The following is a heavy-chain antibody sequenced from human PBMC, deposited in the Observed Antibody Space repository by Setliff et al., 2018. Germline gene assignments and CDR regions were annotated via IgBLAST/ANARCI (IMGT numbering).Heavy chain of an antibody. V-gene: IGHV3-7*01. D-gene: IGHD3-10*01. CDR1: GFSFSNCW. CDR3: ARDGVFYAMDV. Sequence: LRLSCTASGFSFSNCWVSWVRQTPGKGLEWLASINPHASEKYYVDSVKGRFTISRDNAKNSLSLQMNSLRVEDTAVYYCARDGVFYAMDVWGHGTTVTVSS. CDR2: INPHASEK. J-gene: IGHJ6*02.